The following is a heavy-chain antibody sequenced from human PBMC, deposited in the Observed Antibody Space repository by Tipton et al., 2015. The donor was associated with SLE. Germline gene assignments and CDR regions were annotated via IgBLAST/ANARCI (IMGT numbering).Heavy chain of an antibody. CDR2: INHSGST. V-gene: IGHV4-34*09. Sequence: TLSLTCTVSGASLSSFFWAWIRQPPGKGLEWIGEINHSGSTYYNPSLKSRVTISVDTSKNQFSLKLSSVTAADTAVYYCAGQRSSCCSADYWGQGTLVTVSS. J-gene: IGHJ4*02. CDR1: GASLSSFF. D-gene: IGHD2-15*01. CDR3: AGQRSSCCSADY.